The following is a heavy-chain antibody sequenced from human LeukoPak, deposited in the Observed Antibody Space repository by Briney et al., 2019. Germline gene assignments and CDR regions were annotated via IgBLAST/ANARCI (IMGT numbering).Heavy chain of an antibody. CDR3: ARPSSVDHYYAFDY. J-gene: IGHJ4*02. D-gene: IGHD3-22*01. CDR2: VYYTGST. Sequence: PSETLSLTCTVSGGSIRSSSYYWGWVRQPPGKGLAWIGSVYYTGSTYYNPSLKSRVTISVDTSKNQFSLRLASVTAADTGVYYCARPSSVDHYYAFDYWGQGSLVTVSS. CDR1: GGSIRSSSYY. V-gene: IGHV4-39*01.